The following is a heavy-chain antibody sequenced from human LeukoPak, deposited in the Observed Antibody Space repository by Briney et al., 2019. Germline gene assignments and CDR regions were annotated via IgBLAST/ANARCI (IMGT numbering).Heavy chain of an antibody. CDR3: TRDLIDSSRFYYYYYGMDV. CDR1: GFTFSSYG. CDR2: IKSKTDGGTT. J-gene: IGHJ6*02. V-gene: IGHV3-15*01. D-gene: IGHD6-13*01. Sequence: PGGSLRLSCAASGFTFSSYGMHWVRQAPGKGLEWVGRIKSKTDGGTTDYAAPVKGRFTISRDDSKNTLYLQMSSLKTEDTAVYYCTRDLIDSSRFYYYYYGMDVWGQGTTVTVSS.